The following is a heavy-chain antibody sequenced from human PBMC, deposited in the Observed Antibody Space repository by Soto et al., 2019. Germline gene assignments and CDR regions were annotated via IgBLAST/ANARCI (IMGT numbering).Heavy chain of an antibody. Sequence: QVQLEQSGAEVKKPGSSVKVSCKASGGTFSNSAVSWVRQAPGQGLEWLGGIMPIFHTPDYAQKFQDRLIITADESTNTAYMELSGLRSDDTAVYYCARDKDRLQLGGTYYYILDVWGQGTTVTVSS. J-gene: IGHJ6*02. CDR2: IMPIFHTP. CDR1: GGTFSNSA. CDR3: ARDKDRLQLGGTYYYILDV. V-gene: IGHV1-69*12. D-gene: IGHD5-12*01.